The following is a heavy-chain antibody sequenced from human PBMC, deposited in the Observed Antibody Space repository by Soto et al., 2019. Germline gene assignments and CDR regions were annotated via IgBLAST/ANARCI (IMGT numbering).Heavy chain of an antibody. V-gene: IGHV3-30*18. Sequence: GGSLRLFCAASGFTFSSYGMHWVRQAPGKGLEWVAVISYDGSNKYYADSVKGRFTISRDNSKNTLYLQMNSLRAEDTAVYYYAKDLDYFDYWGQGTLVTVSS. CDR1: GFTFSSYG. CDR3: AKDLDYFDY. J-gene: IGHJ4*02. CDR2: ISYDGSNK.